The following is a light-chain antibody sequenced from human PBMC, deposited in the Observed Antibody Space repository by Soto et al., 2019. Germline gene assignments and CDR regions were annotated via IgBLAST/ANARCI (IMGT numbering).Light chain of an antibody. J-gene: IGKJ1*01. CDR3: QQYNSYSGT. V-gene: IGKV1-5*01. CDR2: DAS. CDR1: QSISSW. Sequence: DIQMTQSPSTLSASVGDRVTITCRASQSISSWLAWYQQKPGKAPKLLIYDASSLESGVPSRFRGSGSGTEFTLTISSLQPDDYTTDYCQQYNSYSGTFGQGTKVEIK.